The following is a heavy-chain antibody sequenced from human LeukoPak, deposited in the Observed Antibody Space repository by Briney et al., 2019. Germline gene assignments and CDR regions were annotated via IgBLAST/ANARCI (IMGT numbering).Heavy chain of an antibody. CDR1: GGSFSGYY. Sequence: PSETLSLTCAVYGGSFSGYYWSWIRQPPGKGLEWIGEINHSGSTNYNPSLKSRVTISVDTSKNQFSLKLSSVTAADTAVYYCARSRRYSYDAFDIWGQGTMVTVSS. CDR3: ARSRRYSYDAFDI. V-gene: IGHV4-34*01. CDR2: INHSGST. J-gene: IGHJ3*02. D-gene: IGHD5-18*01.